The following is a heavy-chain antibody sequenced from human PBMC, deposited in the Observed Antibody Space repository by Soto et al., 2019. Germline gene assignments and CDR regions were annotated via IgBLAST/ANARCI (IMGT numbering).Heavy chain of an antibody. D-gene: IGHD1-20*01. CDR2: IFSNDEK. CDR3: ARSLGITGTFYYYGTDV. CDR1: GFSLSNARMG. J-gene: IGHJ6*02. Sequence: SGPTLVNPTETLTLTCTVSGFSLSNARMGVSWIRQPPGKALEWLAHIFSNDEKSYSTSLKSRLTISKDTSKSQVVLTMTNMDPVDTATYYCARSLGITGTFYYYGTDVWGQGTTVTVSS. V-gene: IGHV2-26*01.